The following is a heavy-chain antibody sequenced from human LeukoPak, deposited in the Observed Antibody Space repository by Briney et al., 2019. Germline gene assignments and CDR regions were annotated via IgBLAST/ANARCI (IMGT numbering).Heavy chain of an antibody. J-gene: IGHJ4*02. V-gene: IGHV1-2*02. D-gene: IGHD1-20*01. Sequence: ASVKVSCKASGYTFTDYYMHWVRQAPGQGLEWMGWINPNSGGTNYAQKFQGRVTMTRDTSISTAYMELNRLRSDDTAVYYCARDAAHNWNDVRFDYWGQGTLVTVSS. CDR3: ARDAAHNWNDVRFDY. CDR1: GYTFTDYY. CDR2: INPNSGGT.